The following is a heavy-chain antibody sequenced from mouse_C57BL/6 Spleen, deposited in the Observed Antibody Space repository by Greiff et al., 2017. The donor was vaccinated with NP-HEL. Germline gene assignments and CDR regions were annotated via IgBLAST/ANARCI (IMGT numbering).Heavy chain of an antibody. CDR3: ARAGIYYDYDVDYFDY. CDR1: GYSITSGYD. V-gene: IGHV3-1*01. Sequence: VQLKESGPGMVKPSQSLSLTCTVTGYSITSGYDWHWIRHFPGNKLEWMGYISYSGSTNYNPSLKSRISITHDTSKNHFFLKLNTVTTEDTATYYCARAGIYYDYDVDYFDYWGQGTTLTVSS. CDR2: ISYSGST. D-gene: IGHD2-4*01. J-gene: IGHJ2*01.